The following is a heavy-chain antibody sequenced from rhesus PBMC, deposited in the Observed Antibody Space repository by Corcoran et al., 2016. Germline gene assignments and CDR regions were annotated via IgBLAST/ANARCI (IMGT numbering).Heavy chain of an antibody. CDR2: IYGSGSST. V-gene: IGHV4S11*01. CDR3: ARLWRRLNFDC. D-gene: IGHD6-25*01. Sequence: QVQLQESGPGLVKPLETLSLTCAVSGGSLSRDYWSLITQAPGKGLEWIGYIYGSGSSTNYNPSLKSRVTLSVDTSKNQLSLKLSSVTAADTAVYYCARLWRRLNFDCWGQGVLVAVSS. CDR1: GGSLSRDY. J-gene: IGHJ4*01.